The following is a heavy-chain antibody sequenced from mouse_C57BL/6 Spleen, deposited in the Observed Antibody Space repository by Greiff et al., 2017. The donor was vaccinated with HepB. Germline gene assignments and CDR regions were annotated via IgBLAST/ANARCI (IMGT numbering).Heavy chain of an antibody. CDR3: ARKDGTDYAMDY. D-gene: IGHD4-1*01. CDR2: IDPSDSYT. CDR1: GYTFTSYW. J-gene: IGHJ4*01. Sequence: VQLQQSGAELVRPGTSVKLSCKASGYTFTSYWMHWVKQRPGQGLEWIGVIDPSDSYTNYNQKFKGKATLTVDTSSSTAYMQLSSLTSEDSAVYYCARKDGTDYAMDYWGQGTSVTVSS. V-gene: IGHV1-59*01.